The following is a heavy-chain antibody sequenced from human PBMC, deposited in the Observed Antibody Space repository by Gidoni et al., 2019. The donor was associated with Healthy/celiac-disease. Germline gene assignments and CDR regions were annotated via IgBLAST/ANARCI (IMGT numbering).Heavy chain of an antibody. D-gene: IGHD2-2*01. Sequence: QVQLQESGPGLVKPSQTLSLTCTVSGGSISRGDYYWSWIRQPPGKGLEWIGYIYYSGSTYYNPSLKSRVTISVDTSKNQFSLKLSSVTAADTAVYYCAREGARYCSSTSCNWFDPWGQGTLVTVSS. CDR2: IYYSGST. CDR1: GGSISRGDYY. V-gene: IGHV4-30-4*01. J-gene: IGHJ5*02. CDR3: AREGARYCSSTSCNWFDP.